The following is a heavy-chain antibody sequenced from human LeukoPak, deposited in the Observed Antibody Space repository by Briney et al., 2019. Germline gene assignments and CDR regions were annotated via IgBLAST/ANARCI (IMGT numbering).Heavy chain of an antibody. V-gene: IGHV3-30-3*01. Sequence: GRSLRLSCAASGLTFSSYAMHWVRQAPGKGLEWVAVISYDGSNKYYADSVKGRFTISRDNSKNTLYLQMNSLRAEDTAVYYCARDIVVVPAAIQPGAADYWGQGTLVTVSS. J-gene: IGHJ4*02. CDR1: GLTFSSYA. D-gene: IGHD2-2*02. CDR3: ARDIVVVPAAIQPGAADY. CDR2: ISYDGSNK.